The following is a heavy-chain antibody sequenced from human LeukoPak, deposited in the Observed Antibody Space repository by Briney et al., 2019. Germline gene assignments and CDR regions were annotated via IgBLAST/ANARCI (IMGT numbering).Heavy chain of an antibody. CDR3: ARGYYGSGTVGP. D-gene: IGHD3-10*01. V-gene: IGHV4-61*01. Sequence: SETLSLTCTVSGGSVSSGSYYWSWIRQPPGKGLEWIRYIYYSGSTNYNPSLKSRVTISVDTSKNQFSLKLSSVTAADTAVYYCARGYYGSGTVGPWDQGTLVTVSS. J-gene: IGHJ5*02. CDR1: GGSVSSGSYY. CDR2: IYYSGST.